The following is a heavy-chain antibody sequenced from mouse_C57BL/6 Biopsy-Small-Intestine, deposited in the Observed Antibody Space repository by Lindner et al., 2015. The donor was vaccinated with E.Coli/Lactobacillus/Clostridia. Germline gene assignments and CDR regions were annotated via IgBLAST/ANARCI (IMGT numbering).Heavy chain of an antibody. CDR2: INPGSGGT. V-gene: IGHV1-54*01. Sequence: VQLQESGAELVRPGTSVKVSCKASGYAFSNHLIEWVKQRPGQGLEWIGVINPGSGGTDYNEKFKGKATLTADKSSSTAYMQLSSLTSEDSAVYFCARESNYYGSSYGYFDYWGQGTTLTVSS. CDR3: ARESNYYGSSYGYFDY. D-gene: IGHD1-1*01. CDR1: GYAFSNHL. J-gene: IGHJ2*01.